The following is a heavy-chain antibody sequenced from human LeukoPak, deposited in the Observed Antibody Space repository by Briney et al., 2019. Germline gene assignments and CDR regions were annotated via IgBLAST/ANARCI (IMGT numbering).Heavy chain of an antibody. CDR2: IYYSGST. D-gene: IGHD3-10*01. V-gene: IGHV4-31*03. Sequence: SQTLSLTCTVSGGSISSGGYYWSWIRQHPGKGLEWIGYIYYSGSTYYNPSLKSRVTISVDTSKNQFSLKLSSVTAADTAVYYCARVLSEGHLLWCGERHQNNWFDPWGQGTLVTVSS. CDR1: GGSISSGGYY. J-gene: IGHJ5*02. CDR3: ARVLSEGHLLWCGERHQNNWFDP.